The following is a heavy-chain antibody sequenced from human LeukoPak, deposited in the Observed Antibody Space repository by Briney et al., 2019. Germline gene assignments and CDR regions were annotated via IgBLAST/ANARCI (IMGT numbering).Heavy chain of an antibody. CDR2: ISAYNGNT. J-gene: IGHJ6*03. CDR1: GYTFTSYG. Sequence: ASVKVSCKASGYTFTSYGISWVRQAPGQGLEWMGWISAYNGNTNYAQKLQGRVTMTTDTSTSTAYMELRSLRSDDTAVYYCARAGGQLVLSYYYYYYMDVWGKGTTVTVSS. CDR3: ARAGGQLVLSYYYYYYMDV. V-gene: IGHV1-18*01. D-gene: IGHD6-6*01.